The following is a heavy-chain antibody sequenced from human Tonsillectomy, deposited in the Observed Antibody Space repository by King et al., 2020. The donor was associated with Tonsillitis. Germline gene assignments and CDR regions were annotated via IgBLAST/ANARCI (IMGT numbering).Heavy chain of an antibody. D-gene: IGHD3-10*01. J-gene: IGHJ6*03. CDR2: IWCDGSIK. CDR3: ARQGLGSYYLDV. CDR1: GFTFSSHG. V-gene: IGHV3-33*08. Sequence: VQLVESGGGVVQPGRSLRLSCAASGFTFSSHGMHWVRQAPVKGLAWVATIWCDGSIKFYADSVRGRFTISRDTSKNTLFLQMNSLRAEDTAVYFCARQGLGSYYLDVWGKGTTVTVSS.